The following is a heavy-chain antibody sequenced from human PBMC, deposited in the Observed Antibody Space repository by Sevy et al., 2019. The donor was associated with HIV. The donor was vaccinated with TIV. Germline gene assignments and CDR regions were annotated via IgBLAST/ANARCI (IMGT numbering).Heavy chain of an antibody. Sequence: GGSLRLSCAASGFTFSSYAMSWVRQAPGKGLEWVSAISGSGGSTYYADSVKGRFTTSRDNSKNTLYLQRNSLRAEDTAVYYCAKEYYYDSSGSVGAFDIWGQRTMVTVSS. J-gene: IGHJ3*02. V-gene: IGHV3-23*01. CDR3: AKEYYYDSSGSVGAFDI. D-gene: IGHD3-22*01. CDR2: ISGSGGST. CDR1: GFTFSSYA.